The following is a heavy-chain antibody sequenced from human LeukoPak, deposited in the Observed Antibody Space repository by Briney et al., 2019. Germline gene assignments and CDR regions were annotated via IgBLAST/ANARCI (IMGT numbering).Heavy chain of an antibody. V-gene: IGHV3-21*01. J-gene: IGHJ3*02. CDR2: ISSSSSYI. Sequence: GGSLRLSCAASGFTFSSYSMNWVRQAPGKGLEWVSSISSSSSYIYYADSVKGRFTISRDNAKNSLYLQMNSLRAEDTAVYYCARGVTTVGAFDIWGQGTMVTVSS. D-gene: IGHD4-23*01. CDR1: GFTFSSYS. CDR3: ARGVTTVGAFDI.